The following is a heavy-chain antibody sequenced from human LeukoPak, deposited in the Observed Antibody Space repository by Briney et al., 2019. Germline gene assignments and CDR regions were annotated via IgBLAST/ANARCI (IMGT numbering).Heavy chain of an antibody. D-gene: IGHD2-15*01. CDR1: GGTFSSYA. CDR2: IIPIFGTA. CDR3: ARVGRYCSGGSCYDDAFDI. Sequence: ASVKVSCKASGGTFSSYATSWVRQAPGQGLEWMGGIIPIFGTANYAQKFQGRVTITADESTSTAYMELSSLRSEDTAVYYCARVGRYCSGGSCYDDAFDIWGQGIMVTVSS. V-gene: IGHV1-69*13. J-gene: IGHJ3*02.